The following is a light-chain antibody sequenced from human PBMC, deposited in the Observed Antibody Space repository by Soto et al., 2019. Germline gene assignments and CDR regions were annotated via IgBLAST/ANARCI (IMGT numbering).Light chain of an antibody. V-gene: IGLV1-47*01. CDR1: SSNIGSNY. CDR2: RNN. CDR3: AAWDDSLTV. Sequence: QSVLTQPPSASGTPGQRVTISCSGSSSNIGSNYVYWYQQLPGTAPKLLIYRNNQRPSGVPDRFSGSKSGTSASLAISGLGSEDEADYYCAAWDDSLTVFGGGTKLTVL. J-gene: IGLJ2*01.